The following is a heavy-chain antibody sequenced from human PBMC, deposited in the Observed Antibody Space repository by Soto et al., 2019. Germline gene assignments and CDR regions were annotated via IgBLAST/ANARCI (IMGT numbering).Heavy chain of an antibody. CDR1: GFSLSTSGVG. D-gene: IGHD3-3*01. Sequence: SGPTLVNPTQTLTLTCTFSGFSLSTSGVGVGWIRQPPGKALEWLALIYWDDDKRYSPSLKSRLTITKDTSKNQVVLTMTNMDPVDTATYYCAHGYYDFWSGYCYFDYWGQGTLVTVSS. CDR2: IYWDDDK. CDR3: AHGYYDFWSGYCYFDY. V-gene: IGHV2-5*02. J-gene: IGHJ4*02.